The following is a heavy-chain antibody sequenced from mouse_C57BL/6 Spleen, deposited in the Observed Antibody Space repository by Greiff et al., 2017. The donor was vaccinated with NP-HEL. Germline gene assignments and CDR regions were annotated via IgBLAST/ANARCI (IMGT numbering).Heavy chain of an antibody. V-gene: IGHV5-4*01. Sequence: EVQGVESGGGLVKPGGSLKLSCAASGFTFSSYAMSWVRQTPEKRLEWVATISDGGSYTYYPDNVKGRFTISRDNAKNNLYLQMSHLKSEDTAMYYCARDEGTFDVWGTGTTVTVSS. J-gene: IGHJ1*03. CDR1: GFTFSSYA. D-gene: IGHD3-3*01. CDR3: ARDEGTFDV. CDR2: ISDGGSYT.